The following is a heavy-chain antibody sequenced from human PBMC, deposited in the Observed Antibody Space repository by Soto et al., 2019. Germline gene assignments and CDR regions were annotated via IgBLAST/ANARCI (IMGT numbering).Heavy chain of an antibody. J-gene: IGHJ6*02. CDR3: ARAVVTPQYYYYGMDV. Sequence: ASVKVSCKASGYTFTSYGISWVRQAPGQGLEWMGWISAYNGNTNYAQKLKGRVTMTTDTSTSTAYMELRSLRSDDTAVYYCARAVVTPQYYYYGMDVWGQGTTVTVSS. CDR2: ISAYNGNT. V-gene: IGHV1-18*04. D-gene: IGHD2-21*02. CDR1: GYTFTSYG.